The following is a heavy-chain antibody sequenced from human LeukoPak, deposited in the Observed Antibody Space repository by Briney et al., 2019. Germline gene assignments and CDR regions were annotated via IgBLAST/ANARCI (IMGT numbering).Heavy chain of an antibody. Sequence: GGSLRLSCAASGFTFSDYYMSWIRQAPGKGLEWVSYISSSGSTIYYADSVKGRFTISRDNAKNSLYLQMNSLRAEDTAVYYCARAKYQLLYSYFDYWGQGTLVTVSS. D-gene: IGHD2-2*02. V-gene: IGHV3-11*04. CDR3: ARAKYQLLYSYFDY. J-gene: IGHJ4*02. CDR1: GFTFSDYY. CDR2: ISSSGSTI.